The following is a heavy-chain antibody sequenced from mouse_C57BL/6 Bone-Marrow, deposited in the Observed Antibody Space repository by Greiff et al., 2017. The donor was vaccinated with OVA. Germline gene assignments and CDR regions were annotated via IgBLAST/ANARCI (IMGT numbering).Heavy chain of an antibody. CDR2: INPSNGGT. V-gene: IGHV1-53*01. CDR3: ARTHYGSSYLYFDY. J-gene: IGHJ2*01. Sequence: QVQLQQPGTELVKPGASVKLSCKASGYTFTSYWMHWVKQRPGQGLEWIGNINPSNGGTNYNEKFKSKATLTVDKSSSTAYMQLSSLTSEDSAVYYGARTHYGSSYLYFDYWGQGTTLTVSS. D-gene: IGHD1-1*01. CDR1: GYTFTSYW.